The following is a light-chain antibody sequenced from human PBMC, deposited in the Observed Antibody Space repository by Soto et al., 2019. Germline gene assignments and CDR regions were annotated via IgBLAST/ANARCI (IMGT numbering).Light chain of an antibody. CDR1: SSDVGGYNY. J-gene: IGLJ1*01. CDR2: EVN. Sequence: QSALTQPPSASGSPGQSVTISCTGTSSDVGGYNYVSWFQQHPGKAPKLIIHEVNHRPSGVPDRFSGSKSGNTASLTVSGLQAEDEGTYYCSSYGGYNNVVFGTGTQLTVL. CDR3: SSYGGYNNVV. V-gene: IGLV2-8*01.